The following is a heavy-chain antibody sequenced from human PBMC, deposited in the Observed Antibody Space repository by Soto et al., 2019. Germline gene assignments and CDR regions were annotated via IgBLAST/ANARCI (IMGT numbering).Heavy chain of an antibody. CDR3: ARDSRTPSGGMDV. V-gene: IGHV4-30-4*01. CDR1: GGSINSGDYQ. J-gene: IGHJ6*02. CDR2: IYYSAST. Sequence: VAGGSINSGDYQWTWIRQFPGKGLEWIGGIYYSASTYYNPALVSRITISLDTSKNQFSLKLTSVTAADTAVYYCARDSRTPSGGMDVWGQGTTVTVSS.